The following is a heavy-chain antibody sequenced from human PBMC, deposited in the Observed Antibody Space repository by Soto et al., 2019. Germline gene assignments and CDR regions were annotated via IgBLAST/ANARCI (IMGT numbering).Heavy chain of an antibody. CDR1: GGSISSGGYS. Sequence: PSETLSLTCAVSGGSISSGGYSWSWIRQPPGKGLEWIGYMYHSGSTYYNPSLKSRVTISIDRSKNQFSLKLSSVTAADTAVYYCARDLWGYCGTDCYPLDVWGQGTTVTV. CDR3: ARDLWGYCGTDCYPLDV. J-gene: IGHJ6*02. V-gene: IGHV4-30-2*01. D-gene: IGHD2-21*02. CDR2: MYHSGST.